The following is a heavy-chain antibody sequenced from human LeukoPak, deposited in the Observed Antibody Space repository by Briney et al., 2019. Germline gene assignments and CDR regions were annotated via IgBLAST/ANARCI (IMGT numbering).Heavy chain of an antibody. CDR3: ARDTAGFDY. CDR1: GGSISSSSYY. Sequence: SEILSLTCTVSGGSISSSSYYWGWIRQPPGKGLEWIGSVYYSGNSYYNPSLKSRVTISVDTSKNHFSLKLSAVTAADTAMYYCARDTAGFDYWGQGTLVTVSS. D-gene: IGHD5-18*01. CDR2: VYYSGNS. J-gene: IGHJ4*02. V-gene: IGHV4-39*02.